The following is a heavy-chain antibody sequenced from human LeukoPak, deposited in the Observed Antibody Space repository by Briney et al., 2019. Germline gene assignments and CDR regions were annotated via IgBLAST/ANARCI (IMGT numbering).Heavy chain of an antibody. V-gene: IGHV3-30*18. CDR3: AKAPRGSIAAAGL. D-gene: IGHD6-13*01. CDR1: GFTFSSYG. J-gene: IGHJ4*02. Sequence: GGSLRLSCAASGFTFSSYGMHWVRQAPGKEQEWVAVISYDGSNKYYADSVKGRFTISRDNSKNTLYLQMNSLRAEDTAVYYCAKAPRGSIAAAGLWGQGTLVTVSS. CDR2: ISYDGSNK.